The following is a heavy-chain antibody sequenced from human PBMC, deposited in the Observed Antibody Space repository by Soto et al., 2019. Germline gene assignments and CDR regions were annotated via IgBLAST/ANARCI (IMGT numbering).Heavy chain of an antibody. V-gene: IGHV4-59*01. J-gene: IGHJ4*02. Sequence: QVQLQESGPGLVKPSETLSLTCTVSGGSISSYYWSWIRQPPGKGLEWIGYIYYSGSTNYNPSLKSRVTISVDTSKNQFSLKLSSVTAADTAVYYCAREVVATPYFDYWGQGTLVTVSS. CDR3: AREVVATPYFDY. CDR2: IYYSGST. CDR1: GGSISSYY. D-gene: IGHD5-12*01.